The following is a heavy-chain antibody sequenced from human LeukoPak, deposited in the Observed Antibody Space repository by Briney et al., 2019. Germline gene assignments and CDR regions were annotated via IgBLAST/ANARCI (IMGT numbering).Heavy chain of an antibody. CDR3: ESDHSTGRNYNGEVGY. CDR2: IWYDGSNK. Sequence: GRSLRLSCAPSGFTVRGYGVHWLRQAPGKGLEWVAVIWYDGSNKYYADSVKGRVTISRDNSKNTMYLKMNSLRAEDTAVYDCESDHSTGRNYNGEVGYWGQGTLVTVSS. D-gene: IGHD3-10*01. V-gene: IGHV3-33*01. J-gene: IGHJ4*02. CDR1: GFTVRGYG.